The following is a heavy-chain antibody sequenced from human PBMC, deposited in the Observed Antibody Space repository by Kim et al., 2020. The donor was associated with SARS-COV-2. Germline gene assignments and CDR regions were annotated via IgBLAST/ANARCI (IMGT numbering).Heavy chain of an antibody. CDR2: IYYSGST. Sequence: SETLSLTCTVSGGSISSYYWSWIRQPPGKGLEWIGYIYYSGSTNYNPSLKSRVTISVDTSKNQFSLKLSSVTAADTAVYYCARDDSSSGGMDVWGQGTTVTVSS. CDR1: GGSISSYY. J-gene: IGHJ6*02. V-gene: IGHV4-59*01. D-gene: IGHD6-6*01. CDR3: ARDDSSSGGMDV.